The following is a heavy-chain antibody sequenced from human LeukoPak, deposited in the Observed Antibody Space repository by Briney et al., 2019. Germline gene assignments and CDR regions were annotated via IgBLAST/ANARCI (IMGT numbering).Heavy chain of an antibody. CDR1: GYTLTELS. J-gene: IGHJ6*02. CDR2: FDPEYGET. V-gene: IGHV1-24*01. D-gene: IGHD2-2*01. Sequence: ASVKVSCKVSGYTLTELSMHWVRQAPGKGLEWMGGFDPEYGETIYAQKFQGRVTMTEDTSTDTAYMELSSLRSEDTAVYYCATDHGGIVVVPAAHARGGMVYYYGRDVGGQGPRVPVPS. CDR3: ATDHGGIVVVPAAHARGGMVYYYGRDV.